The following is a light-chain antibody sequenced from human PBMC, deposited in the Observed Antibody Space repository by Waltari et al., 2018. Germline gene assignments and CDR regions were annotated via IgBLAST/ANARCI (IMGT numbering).Light chain of an antibody. CDR2: EDD. J-gene: IGLJ3*02. CDR3: QSSDTSARGV. CDR1: SGSIAGKY. Sequence: NFMLTQPHSVSESPGKTVTISCTVASGSIAGKYVQWYQQRPGSAPTTVIYEDDQRPSGVPDRFAGSIDRSSNSASLTISGLKTDDEADYYCQSSDTSARGVVGGGTRLTVL. V-gene: IGLV6-57*02.